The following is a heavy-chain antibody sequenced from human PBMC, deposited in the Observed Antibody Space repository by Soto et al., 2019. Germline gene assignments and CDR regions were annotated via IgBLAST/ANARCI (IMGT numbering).Heavy chain of an antibody. V-gene: IGHV1-69*01. Sequence: QVQLVQSGAEVKKPGSSVKVSCKASGGTFSSYAISWVRQAPGQGLEWMGGIIPIFGTANYAQKFQGRVTITADESTSTAYMELSSLRSEDTAVYYCASFQGSSSSNYYDYGMDVWGQGTTVTVSS. CDR2: IIPIFGTA. CDR1: GGTFSSYA. J-gene: IGHJ6*02. CDR3: ASFQGSSSSNYYDYGMDV. D-gene: IGHD6-6*01.